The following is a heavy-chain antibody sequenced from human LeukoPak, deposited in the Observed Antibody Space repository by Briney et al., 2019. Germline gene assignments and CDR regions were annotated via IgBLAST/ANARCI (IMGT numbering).Heavy chain of an antibody. V-gene: IGHV3-53*01. CDR2: IYSGGST. Sequence: PGGSLRLSCAASGFTVSSNYMSWVRQAPGKGLEWVSVIYSGGSTYYADSAKGRFTISRDNSKNTLYLQMNSLRAEDTAVYYCARGGYCSGGSCYLYFDYWGQGTLVTVSS. D-gene: IGHD2-15*01. CDR3: ARGGYCSGGSCYLYFDY. CDR1: GFTVSSNY. J-gene: IGHJ4*02.